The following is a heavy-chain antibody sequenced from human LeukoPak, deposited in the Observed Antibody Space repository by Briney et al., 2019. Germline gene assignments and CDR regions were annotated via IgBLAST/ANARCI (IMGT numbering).Heavy chain of an antibody. CDR1: GGSISSYY. D-gene: IGHD5-18*01. Sequence: SKTLSLTCTVSGGSISSYYWSWIRQPPGKGLEWIGYIYYSGSTNYNPSLKSRVTISVDTSKNQFSLKLSSVSAADAAVYYCARDRGYSYGSGWFDPWGQGTLVTVSS. CDR3: ARDRGYSYGSGWFDP. V-gene: IGHV4-59*01. CDR2: IYYSGST. J-gene: IGHJ5*02.